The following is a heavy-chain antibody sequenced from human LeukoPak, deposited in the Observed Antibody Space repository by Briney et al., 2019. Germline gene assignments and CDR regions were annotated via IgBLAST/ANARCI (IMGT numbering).Heavy chain of an antibody. CDR3: ARLFGGVTTFDY. CDR2: MKGDGSHI. V-gene: IGHV3-7*01. J-gene: IGHJ4*02. D-gene: IGHD2-8*02. CDR1: GFTFDDYG. Sequence: GSLRLSCAASGFTFDDYGMSWVRQAPGRGLQWVASMKGDGSHIYYVDSVKGRFTISRDNARNSLYLQMNSLRAEDTAVYYCARLFGGVTTFDYWGQGALVTVSS.